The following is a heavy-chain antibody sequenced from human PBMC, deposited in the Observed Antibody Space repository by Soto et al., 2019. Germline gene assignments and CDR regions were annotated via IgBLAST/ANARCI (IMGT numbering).Heavy chain of an antibody. CDR1: GFTFSSYA. J-gene: IGHJ5*02. CDR3: AAGGGGSRNWFDP. Sequence: EVQLLESGGGLVQPGGSLRLSCAASGFTFSSYAMCWVRQAPGKGLEWVSAISGSGGSTYYADSVKGRFTISRDNSKNTLYLQMNSLRAEDTAVYYCAAGGGGSRNWFDPWGQGTLVTVSS. V-gene: IGHV3-23*01. CDR2: ISGSGGST. D-gene: IGHD2-15*01.